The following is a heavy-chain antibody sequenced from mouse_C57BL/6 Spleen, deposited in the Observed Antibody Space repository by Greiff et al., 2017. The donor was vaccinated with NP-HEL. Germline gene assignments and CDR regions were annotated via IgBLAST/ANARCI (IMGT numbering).Heavy chain of an antibody. Sequence: QVQLQQPGAELVKPGASVKLSCKASGYTFTSYWMHWVKQRPGQGLEWIGMIHPNSGSTNYNEKFKSKATLTVDKSSSTAYMQLSSLTSEDSAVYYCARCPRYGSSYYFDYWGQGTTLTVSS. CDR2: IHPNSGST. J-gene: IGHJ2*01. D-gene: IGHD1-1*01. V-gene: IGHV1-64*01. CDR3: ARCPRYGSSYYFDY. CDR1: GYTFTSYW.